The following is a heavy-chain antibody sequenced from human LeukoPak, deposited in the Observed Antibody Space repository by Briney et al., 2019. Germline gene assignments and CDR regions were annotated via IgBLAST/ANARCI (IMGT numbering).Heavy chain of an antibody. CDR3: ARDQFVGGSGWYNYYYYGMDV. J-gene: IGHJ6*02. CDR1: GYTFTSYG. Sequence: ASVKVSCKASGYTFTSYGISWVRQAPGQGLERMGWISAYNGNTNYAQKLQGRVTMTTDTSTSTAYMELRSLKSDDTAVYYCARDQFVGGSGWYNYYYYGMDVWGQGTTVTVSS. D-gene: IGHD6-19*01. V-gene: IGHV1-18*01. CDR2: ISAYNGNT.